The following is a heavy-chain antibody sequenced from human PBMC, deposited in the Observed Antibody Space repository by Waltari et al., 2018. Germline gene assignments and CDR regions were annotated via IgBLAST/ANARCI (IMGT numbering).Heavy chain of an antibody. CDR2: IFWDDDK. V-gene: IGHV2-5*02. CDR1: GFSLSTSGVG. D-gene: IGHD5-18*01. J-gene: IGHJ4*02. CDR3: AHRNIQLWIFDY. Sequence: QITLKESGPTLVKPTQTLTLTCTFSGFSLSTSGVGVGWIRQPPGKALEWLALIFWDDDKRYSPSLKSRLTITKDTSKNQVVLTMTNMDPVDTATYYCAHRNIQLWIFDYGGQGTLVTVSS.